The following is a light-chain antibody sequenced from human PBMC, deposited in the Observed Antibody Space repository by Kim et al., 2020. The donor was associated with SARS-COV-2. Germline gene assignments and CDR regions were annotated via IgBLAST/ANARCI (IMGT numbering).Light chain of an antibody. CDR1: SSDIGTYNR. Sequence: QSALTQPPSMSGSPGQSVTISCTGTSSDIGTYNRVSWYQQPPGTAPKLMIYEVTNRPSGVPDRFSGSKSGNTASLTISGLQAEDEADYYCSSYTSSNIYVFGTGTKVTVL. J-gene: IGLJ1*01. CDR3: SSYTSSNIYV. CDR2: EVT. V-gene: IGLV2-18*02.